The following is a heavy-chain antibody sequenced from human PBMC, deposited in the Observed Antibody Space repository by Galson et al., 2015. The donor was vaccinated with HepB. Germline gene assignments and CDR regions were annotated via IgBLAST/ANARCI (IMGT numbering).Heavy chain of an antibody. V-gene: IGHV3-48*02. D-gene: IGHD5-18*01. CDR3: AGRGYSYGFDYYYGMDV. CDR1: GFTFSSYS. Sequence: SLRLSCAASGFTFSSYSMNWVRQAPGKGLEWVSYISSSRSSIYYADSVKGRFPISRDNAKNSLNLKMNSLRDEDTAVYYCAGRGYSYGFDYYYGMDVWGQGTTVTVSS. CDR2: ISSSRSSI. J-gene: IGHJ6*02.